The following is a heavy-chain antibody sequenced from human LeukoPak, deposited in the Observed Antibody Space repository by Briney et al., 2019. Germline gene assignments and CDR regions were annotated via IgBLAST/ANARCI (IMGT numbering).Heavy chain of an antibody. D-gene: IGHD3-16*02. J-gene: IGHJ4*02. CDR3: ARDIGGFDY. V-gene: IGHV4-39*07. CDR2: INHSGST. Sequence: SETLSLTCTVSGGSISSSSYYWGWIRQPPGKGLEWIGEINHSGSTNYNPSLKSRVTISVDTSKNQFSLKLSSVTAADTAVYYCARDIGGFDYWGQGTLVTVSS. CDR1: GGSISSSSYY.